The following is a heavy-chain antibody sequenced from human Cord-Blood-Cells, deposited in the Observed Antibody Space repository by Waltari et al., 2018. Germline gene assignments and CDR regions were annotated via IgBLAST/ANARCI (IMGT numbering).Heavy chain of an antibody. D-gene: IGHD5-12*01. CDR2: IIPIFGTA. J-gene: IGHJ4*02. V-gene: IGHV1-69*01. CDR1: GGTFSSYA. CDR3: ARGRGIGAMAPFDY. Sequence: QVQLVQSGAEVKKPGSSVKVSCKASGGTFSSYAISGVRQAPGQGLEWRGGIIPIFGTANYAQKFQGRVTITADESTSTAYMELSSLRSEDTAVYYCARGRGIGAMAPFDYWGQGTLVTVSS.